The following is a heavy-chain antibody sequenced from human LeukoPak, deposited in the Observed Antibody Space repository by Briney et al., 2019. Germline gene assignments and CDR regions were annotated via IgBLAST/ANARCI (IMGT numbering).Heavy chain of an antibody. J-gene: IGHJ4*02. CDR3: ARAGLLWFGEFFDY. CDR1: GVTASSDY. V-gene: IGHV3-66*01. D-gene: IGHD3-10*01. Sequence: PVGSLRLSCAASGVTASSDYMSSVRQAPGKGLGWGSVIYSGGSKYYADSVKRRFTISRDNSKNKLYLQMNRLTADDTAVYYCARAGLLWFGEFFDYWGQGTLVTVSS. CDR2: IYSGGSK.